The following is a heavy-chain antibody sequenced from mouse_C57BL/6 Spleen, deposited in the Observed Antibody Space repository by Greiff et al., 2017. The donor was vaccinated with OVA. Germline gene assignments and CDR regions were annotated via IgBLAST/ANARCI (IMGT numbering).Heavy chain of an antibody. Sequence: QVQLQQSGAELVKPGASVTLSCTASGYTFTEYTIHWVKQRSGQGLEWIGWFYPGSGSIKYNEKFKDKATLTADTSSSTVYMELSRLTSEDSAVYFCARHENYYGSSFWYFDVWGTGTTVTVSS. CDR2: FYPGSGSI. CDR1: GYTFTEYT. J-gene: IGHJ1*03. D-gene: IGHD1-1*01. V-gene: IGHV1-62-2*01. CDR3: ARHENYYGSSFWYFDV.